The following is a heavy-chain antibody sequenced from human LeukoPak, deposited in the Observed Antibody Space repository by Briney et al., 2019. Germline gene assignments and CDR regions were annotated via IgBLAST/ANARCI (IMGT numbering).Heavy chain of an antibody. J-gene: IGHJ6*02. D-gene: IGHD1-14*01. V-gene: IGHV4-34*01. Sequence: PSEILSLTCTVYGGSFSGYYWSWIRQPPGKGLEWIGEINHSGSTNYNPSLKSRVTISVGTSKNQFSLKLSSVTAADTAVYYCARRAGTTYYYYGMDVWGQGTTVTVSS. CDR3: ARRAGTTYYYYGMDV. CDR2: INHSGST. CDR1: GGSFSGYY.